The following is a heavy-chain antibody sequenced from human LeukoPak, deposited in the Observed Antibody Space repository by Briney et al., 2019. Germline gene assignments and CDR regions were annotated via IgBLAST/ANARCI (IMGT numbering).Heavy chain of an antibody. Sequence: GASLRRSCAAAGFTFSSYARICVRQAPGKGLEWVSAISGSVGSTYYADSVKGRFTISRDNSKNTLYLQMNSLRAEDTAVYYCAKPTPGDRCWDYWGQGTLVTVSS. D-gene: IGHD7-27*01. CDR2: ISGSVGST. V-gene: IGHV3-23*01. CDR1: GFTFSSYA. J-gene: IGHJ4*02. CDR3: AKPTPGDRCWDY.